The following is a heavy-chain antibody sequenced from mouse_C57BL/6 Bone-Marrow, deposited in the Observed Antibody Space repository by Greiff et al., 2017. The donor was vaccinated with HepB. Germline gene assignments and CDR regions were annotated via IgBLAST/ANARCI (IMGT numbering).Heavy chain of an antibody. V-gene: IGHV1-69*01. D-gene: IGHD1-1*01. CDR2: IDPSDSDT. CDR3: ARKDLLLRCSSDAMDY. Sequence: QVQLQQPGAELVMPGASVKLSCKASGYTFTSYWMHWVKQRPGQGLEWIGEIDPSDSDTNYKQKFKGKSTLTVDKSSSTAYMQLSSLTSEDSAVYYCARKDLLLRCSSDAMDYWGQGTSVTVSS. J-gene: IGHJ4*01. CDR1: GYTFTSYW.